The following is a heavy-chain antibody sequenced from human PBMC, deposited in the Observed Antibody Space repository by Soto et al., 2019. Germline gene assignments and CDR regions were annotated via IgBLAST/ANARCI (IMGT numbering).Heavy chain of an antibody. CDR2: INPSGGRT. CDR3: SGVSSVALDY. CDR1: GYTFTNYY. D-gene: IGHD3-3*01. V-gene: IGHV1-46*01. J-gene: IGHJ4*02. Sequence: QAQLVQSGAEVKKPGASVKVSCKASGYTFTNYYMHWVRQAPGQGLEWMGMINPSGGRTTYVQKFPGRVTMTRDTSPMTVYMFRISVRAEDMAVYYCSGVSSVALDYWGQGTLVTVSS.